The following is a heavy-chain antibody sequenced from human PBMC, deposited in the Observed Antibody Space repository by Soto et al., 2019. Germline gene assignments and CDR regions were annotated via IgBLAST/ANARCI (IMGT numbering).Heavy chain of an antibody. CDR1: GFTFSSYA. V-gene: IGHV3-30-3*01. D-gene: IGHD2-2*01. Sequence: QVQLVESGGGVVQPGRSLRLSCAASGFTFSSYAMHWVRQAPGKGLEWVAVISYDGSNKYYADSVKGRFTISRDNSKNTLYLQMNSLRAEDTAVYYCARDRSTTTRWLQYFQHWGQGTLVTVSS. CDR3: ARDRSTTTRWLQYFQH. J-gene: IGHJ1*01. CDR2: ISYDGSNK.